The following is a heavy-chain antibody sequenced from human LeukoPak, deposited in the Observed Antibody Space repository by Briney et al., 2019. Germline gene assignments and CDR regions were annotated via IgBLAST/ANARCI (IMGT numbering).Heavy chain of an antibody. CDR2: IYYSGST. Sequence: SETLSLTCTVSGGSISSYYWSWIRQPPGKGLEWIGYIYYSGSTNYNPSLKSRVTISVDTSKNQFSLKLSSVTAADTAVYYCARDSDILTGYRAYYYYMDVWGKGTTVTISS. V-gene: IGHV4-59*12. J-gene: IGHJ6*03. CDR1: GGSISSYY. CDR3: ARDSDILTGYRAYYYYMDV. D-gene: IGHD3-9*01.